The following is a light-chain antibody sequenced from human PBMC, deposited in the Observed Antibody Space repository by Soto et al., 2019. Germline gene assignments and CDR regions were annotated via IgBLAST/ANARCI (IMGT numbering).Light chain of an antibody. CDR1: SSDVGGYNY. CDR2: EVS. CDR3: SSYTSSSNYV. J-gene: IGLJ1*01. V-gene: IGLV2-14*01. Sequence: QSALAQPASVSGSPGQSITISCTGTSSDVGGYNYVSWYQQQSGKAPKLMIHEVSNRPSGVSNRFSGSKSGNTASLTISGLQAEDEADYYCSSYTSSSNYVFGTGTKV.